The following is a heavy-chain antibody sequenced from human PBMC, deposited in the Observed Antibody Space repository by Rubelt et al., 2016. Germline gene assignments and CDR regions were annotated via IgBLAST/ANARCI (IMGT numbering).Heavy chain of an antibody. CDR2: ISYDGSNK. J-gene: IGHJ6*02. Sequence: GLEWVAVISYDGSNKYYADSVKGRFTISRDNSKNTLYVQMNSLKPEDTAVYYCARGSGWFVEGMDVWGQGTTVTVSS. V-gene: IGHV3-30*04. D-gene: IGHD6-19*01. CDR3: ARGSGWFVEGMDV.